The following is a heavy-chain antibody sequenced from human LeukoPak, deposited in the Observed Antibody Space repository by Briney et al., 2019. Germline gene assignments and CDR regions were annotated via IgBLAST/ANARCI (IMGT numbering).Heavy chain of an antibody. CDR3: VRQPYSSGAYYFDY. CDR2: IFYTGSS. V-gene: IGHV4-59*08. D-gene: IGHD3-22*01. CDR1: GGSLSGYY. Sequence: SETLSLTCIVSGGSLSGYYWSWIRQPPGKGLEWIGYIFYTGSSKYNPSLKSRVTMSVDASKNQFSLNLSSVTAADTAVYYCVRQPYSSGAYYFDYWGQGTLVTVSS. J-gene: IGHJ4*02.